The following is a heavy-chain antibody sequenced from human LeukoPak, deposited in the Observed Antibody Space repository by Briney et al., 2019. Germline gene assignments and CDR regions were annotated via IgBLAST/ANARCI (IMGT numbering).Heavy chain of an antibody. CDR1: GFIFRNYG. CDR2: IWYDGSNK. V-gene: IGHV3-33*01. J-gene: IGHJ4*02. CDR3: ARDHSHYFDY. Sequence: GRSLRLSCAASGFIFRNYGIHWVRQAPGKGLEWVAVIWYDGSNKYYADSVKGRFTISRDNSKNTLYLQMNSLRAEDTAVYYCARDHSHYFDYWGQGTLVAVSS.